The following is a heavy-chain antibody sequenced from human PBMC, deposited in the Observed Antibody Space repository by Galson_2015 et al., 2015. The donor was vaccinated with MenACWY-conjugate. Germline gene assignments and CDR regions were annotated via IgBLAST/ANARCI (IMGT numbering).Heavy chain of an antibody. CDR2: IASSGSDI. D-gene: IGHD4-17*01. V-gene: IGHV3-21*01. CDR3: ARGIGDYVDGSGDC. CDR1: GFVFSSYS. J-gene: IGHJ4*02. Sequence: SLRLSCAASGFVFSSYSMNWVRQAPGKGLEWVSSIASSGSDIYYGDSVKGRFTISRDNAKNSVFLQMNSLRAEDTAVYYCARGIGDYVDGSGDCWGQGTLVTVSS.